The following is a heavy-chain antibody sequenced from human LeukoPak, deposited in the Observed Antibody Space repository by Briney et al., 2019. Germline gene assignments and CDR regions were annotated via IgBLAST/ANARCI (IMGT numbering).Heavy chain of an antibody. CDR1: GGSISSYY. V-gene: IGHV4-59*01. CDR2: IYYSGST. D-gene: IGHD3-10*01. CDR3: ARRLLWFGESDRGMDV. Sequence: PSETLSLTCTVSGGSISSYYWSWIRQPPGKGLEWIGYIYYSGSTNYNPSLKSRVTISVDTSKNQFSLKLSSVTAADTAVYYCARRLLWFGESDRGMDVWGQGTTVTVSS. J-gene: IGHJ6*02.